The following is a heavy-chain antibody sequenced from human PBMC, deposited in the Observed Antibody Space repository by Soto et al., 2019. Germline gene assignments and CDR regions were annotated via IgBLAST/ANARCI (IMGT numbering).Heavy chain of an antibody. CDR2: IYYSGST. J-gene: IGHJ4*02. D-gene: IGHD6-19*01. CDR1: GGSISSYY. CDR3: ARRQWFDY. Sequence: SETLSLTCTVSGGSISSYYWSWIRQPPGKGLEWIGYIYYSGSTNYNPSLKSRVTISVDTSKNQFSLKLSSVTAADTAVYYCARRQWFDYWGQGTLVTVSS. V-gene: IGHV4-59*12.